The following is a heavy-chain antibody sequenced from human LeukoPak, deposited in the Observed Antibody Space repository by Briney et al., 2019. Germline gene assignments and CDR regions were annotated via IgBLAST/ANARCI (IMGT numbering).Heavy chain of an antibody. J-gene: IGHJ6*03. CDR3: ATGPTAIGGFLYSSYYYSYYMDV. CDR1: GYTLTELS. D-gene: IGHD3-10*01. Sequence: ASVRVSCRVPGYTLTELSMHWVRQAPGKGLEWMGVFDPEDGETIYAQKFQGRVTMAEDTSTDTAYMELSSLRSEDTAVYYCATGPTAIGGFLYSSYYYSYYMDVWGKGSTVTVSS. V-gene: IGHV1-24*01. CDR2: FDPEDGET.